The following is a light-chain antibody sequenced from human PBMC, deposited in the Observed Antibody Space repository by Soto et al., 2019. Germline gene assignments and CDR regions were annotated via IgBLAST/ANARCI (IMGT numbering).Light chain of an antibody. V-gene: IGKV3-11*01. CDR1: QCIGNS. Sequence: TVLTQSPATLSLSPGERATLSCKAIQCIGNSLGWFQQKPGQAPRLLIDDAFNRATGIPARFTGSGSGSDFTLTISSLEPEDFGVYYCRQRYNWPLTFGGGTKVDIK. J-gene: IGKJ4*01. CDR3: RQRYNWPLT. CDR2: DAF.